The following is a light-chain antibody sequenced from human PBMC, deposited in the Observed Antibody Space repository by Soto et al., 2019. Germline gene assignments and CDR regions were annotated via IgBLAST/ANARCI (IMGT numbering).Light chain of an antibody. CDR2: NNH. CDR3: AAWDDSLNGYV. V-gene: IGLV1-44*01. CDR1: SSNIGTNA. Sequence: QSVLTQPPSASGTPGQRVTISCSGGSSNIGTNAVNWYQQLPGTAPKLLIYNNHQRPSGVPDRFSGSKSGTSASLAISGLQCEDEADYYCAAWDDSLNGYVFGTGTKLTVL. J-gene: IGLJ1*01.